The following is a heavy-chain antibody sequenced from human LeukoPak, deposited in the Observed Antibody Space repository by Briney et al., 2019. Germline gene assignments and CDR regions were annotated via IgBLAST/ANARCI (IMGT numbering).Heavy chain of an antibody. D-gene: IGHD6-6*01. Sequence: GGSLRLSCAASGFPFSRYSMNWVRQAPGKGLEWVSSITSSSGYIHYADSVKGRFTISRDNAKNSLYLQMNSLRAEDTAVYYCAREITSSSSFDSWGQGALVTVSS. CDR3: AREITSSSSFDS. CDR2: ITSSSGYI. V-gene: IGHV3-21*01. CDR1: GFPFSRYS. J-gene: IGHJ4*02.